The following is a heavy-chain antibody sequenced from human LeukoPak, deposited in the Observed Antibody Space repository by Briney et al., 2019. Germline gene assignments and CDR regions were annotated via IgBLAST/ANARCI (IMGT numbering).Heavy chain of an antibody. D-gene: IGHD2-8*01. J-gene: IGHJ6*02. V-gene: IGHV4-4*07. Sequence: SETLSLTCTVSGGSISSHYWSWIRQPAGKGLEWIGHIYDSGSTSYNPSLKSRVTMSVDTSKNQFSLNLSSVTAADTAVYYCARTSPHCTNGVCYWSGMDVWGQGTTVTVSS. CDR2: IYDSGST. CDR3: ARTSPHCTNGVCYWSGMDV. CDR1: GGSISSHY.